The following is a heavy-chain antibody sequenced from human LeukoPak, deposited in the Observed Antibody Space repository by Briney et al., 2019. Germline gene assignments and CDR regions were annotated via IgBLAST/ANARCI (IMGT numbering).Heavy chain of an antibody. D-gene: IGHD3-3*01. Sequence: GGSLRLSCAASGFTFSSYAMSWVRQALGKGLEWVSAISGSGGSTYYADSVKGRFTISRDNSKNTLYLQMNSLRAEDTAVYYCAKEGHYDFWSGYYPLYYFDYWGQGTLVTVSS. CDR1: GFTFSSYA. CDR3: AKEGHYDFWSGYYPLYYFDY. CDR2: ISGSGGST. V-gene: IGHV3-23*01. J-gene: IGHJ4*02.